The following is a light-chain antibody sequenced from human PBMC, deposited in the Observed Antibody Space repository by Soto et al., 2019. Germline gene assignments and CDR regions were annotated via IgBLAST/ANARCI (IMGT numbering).Light chain of an antibody. CDR2: GAS. CDR1: QSVSSSY. J-gene: IGKJ5*01. V-gene: IGKV3-20*01. Sequence: EIVLTQSPGTLSWSPGERATLSCRASQSVSSSYLAWYQQKPGQAPRLLIYGASSRATGIPDRFSGSGSGTDFTLIISRLEPEDFAVYYCQQYGSSPRAFGQGTRLEIK. CDR3: QQYGSSPRA.